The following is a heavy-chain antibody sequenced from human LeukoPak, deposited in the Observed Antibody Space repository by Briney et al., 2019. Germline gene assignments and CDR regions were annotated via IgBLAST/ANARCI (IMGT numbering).Heavy chain of an antibody. J-gene: IGHJ4*02. CDR2: ISGSGGST. Sequence: GGSLRLSCAASGFTFSSYAMSWVRQAPGKGLEWVSAISGSGGSTYYADSVKGRFTISRDSSKNTLYLQMNSLRAEDTAVYYCAKAQAFTMIVVVITPFDYWGQGTLVTVSS. CDR3: AKAQAFTMIVVVITPFDY. CDR1: GFTFSSYA. V-gene: IGHV3-23*01. D-gene: IGHD3-22*01.